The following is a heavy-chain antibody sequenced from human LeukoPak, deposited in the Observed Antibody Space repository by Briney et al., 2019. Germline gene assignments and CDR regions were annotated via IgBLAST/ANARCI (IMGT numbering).Heavy chain of an antibody. CDR2: IYTSGST. CDR1: GGSISSYY. J-gene: IGHJ5*02. CDR3: AREIAAAGLFWFDP. V-gene: IGHV4-4*07. Sequence: SETLSLTCTVSGGSISSYYWSWIRQPAGKGLEWIGRIYTSGSTNYNPSLKSRVTTSVDTSKNQFSLKLSSVTAADTAVYYCAREIAAAGLFWFDPWGQGTLVTVSS. D-gene: IGHD6-13*01.